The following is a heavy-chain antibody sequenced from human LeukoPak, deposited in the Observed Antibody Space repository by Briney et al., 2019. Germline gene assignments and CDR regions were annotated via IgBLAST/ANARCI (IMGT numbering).Heavy chain of an antibody. CDR1: GGSISNYY. Sequence: SETLSLTCTVSGGSISNYYWSWIRQPPGKGLEWIGYIYYSGSTNYNPSLKSRVTISEDTSKSQFSLKLSSVTAADTAMYYCAGLRYYFDYWGQGTLVTVSS. CDR2: IYYSGST. J-gene: IGHJ4*02. D-gene: IGHD3-16*01. V-gene: IGHV4-59*01. CDR3: AGLRYYFDY.